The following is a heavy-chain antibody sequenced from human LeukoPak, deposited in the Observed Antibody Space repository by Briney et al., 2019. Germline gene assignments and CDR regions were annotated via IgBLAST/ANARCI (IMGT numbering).Heavy chain of an antibody. D-gene: IGHD3-10*01. V-gene: IGHV1-2*04. CDR1: GGAFSSYA. CDR2: INPNSGGT. Sequence: GASVKVSCKASGGAFSSYAISWVRQAPGQGLEWMGWINPNSGGTNYAQKFQGWVTMTRDTSISTAYMELSRLRSDDTAVYYCARGLDGSGTTYYYYGMDVWGQGTTVTVSS. J-gene: IGHJ6*02. CDR3: ARGLDGSGTTYYYYGMDV.